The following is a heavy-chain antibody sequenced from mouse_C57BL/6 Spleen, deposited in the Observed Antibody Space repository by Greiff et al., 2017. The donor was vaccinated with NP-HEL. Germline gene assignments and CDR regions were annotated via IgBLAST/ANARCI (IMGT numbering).Heavy chain of an antibody. CDR3: ARAYDGDYAMDY. D-gene: IGHD2-12*01. V-gene: IGHV5-17*01. Sequence: EVQGVESGGGLVKPGGSLKLSCAASGFTFSDYGMHWVRQAPEKGLEWVAYISSSSSTIYYADTVKGRFTISRDNAKNTMFLQMTSLRSEDTDMYYCARAYDGDYAMDYWGQGTSVTVSS. CDR2: ISSSSSTI. J-gene: IGHJ4*01. CDR1: GFTFSDYG.